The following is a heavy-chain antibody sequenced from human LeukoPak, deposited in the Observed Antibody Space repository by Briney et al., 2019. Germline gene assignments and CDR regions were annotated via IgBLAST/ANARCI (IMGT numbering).Heavy chain of an antibody. D-gene: IGHD1-1*01. CDR3: AKASWVSNVDAVL. V-gene: IGHV3-23*01. Sequence: GGSLRLPCVASGFTFSTYAMSWVREAPARGLEWVSSLRGNGDTFYAESVKGRFTPSRDESRNMVFLHLNKLRVEDTAIYYCAKASWVSNVDAVLWGQGTVVTVSS. CDR2: LRGNGDT. CDR1: GFTFSTYA. J-gene: IGHJ4*02.